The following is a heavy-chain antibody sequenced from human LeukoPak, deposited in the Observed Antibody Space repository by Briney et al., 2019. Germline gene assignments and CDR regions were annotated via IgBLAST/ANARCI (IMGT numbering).Heavy chain of an antibody. V-gene: IGHV3-7*01. CDR1: GFTFSSYW. Sequence: PGGSLRLSCAASGFTFSSYWMSWVRQAPGKGLEWVANIKQDGSEKYYVDSVKGRFTISRDNAKNSLYLQMNSLRAEDTAVYYCASEDSSGYYLVWGQGTLVTVSS. D-gene: IGHD3-22*01. J-gene: IGHJ4*02. CDR2: IKQDGSEK. CDR3: ASEDSSGYYLV.